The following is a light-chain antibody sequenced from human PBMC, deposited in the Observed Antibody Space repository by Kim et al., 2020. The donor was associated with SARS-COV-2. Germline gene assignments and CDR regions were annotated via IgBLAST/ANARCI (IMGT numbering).Light chain of an antibody. Sequence: EIVLTQSPGTLSLSPGERATLSCRASQSVSCSYLAWYQQKPGQAPRLLIYGASSRATGIPDRFSGSGSGTDFTLTISRLEPEDFAVYYCQQYGSSPPTFGQGTKVDIK. CDR1: QSVSCSY. CDR2: GAS. CDR3: QQYGSSPPT. V-gene: IGKV3-20*01. J-gene: IGKJ1*01.